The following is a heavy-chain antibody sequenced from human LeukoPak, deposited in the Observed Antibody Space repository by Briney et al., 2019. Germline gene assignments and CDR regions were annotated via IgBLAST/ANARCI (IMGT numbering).Heavy chain of an antibody. Sequence: PSETLSLTCTVSGGSISSSSYYWAWIRQPPGKGLEWIGSIHYSGSTYYNPSLQSRVTISIDTSKNQFSLKQRFVTAADTAVYYCTRHGGRDYYDSSEDAFDIWGQGTMVIVSS. CDR1: GGSISSSSYY. CDR2: IHYSGST. J-gene: IGHJ3*02. D-gene: IGHD3-22*01. V-gene: IGHV4-39*07. CDR3: TRHGGRDYYDSSEDAFDI.